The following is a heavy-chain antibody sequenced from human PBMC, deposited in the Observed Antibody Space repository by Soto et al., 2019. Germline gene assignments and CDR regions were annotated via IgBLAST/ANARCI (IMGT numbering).Heavy chain of an antibody. CDR3: ARVSGTWGYTYGLDY. Sequence: QVQLVQSGAEVKRPGSSVKVSCKASGGTFSSYAISWVRQAPGQGLEWMGGIIPVFGTGIYEQKLQSRVTITAAKSTKAAYMELSSLRYEDTTVYFCARVSGTWGYTYGLDYWGEGTVGTVSS. CDR1: GGTFSSYA. D-gene: IGHD5-18*01. J-gene: IGHJ4*02. CDR2: IIPVFGTG. V-gene: IGHV1-69*06.